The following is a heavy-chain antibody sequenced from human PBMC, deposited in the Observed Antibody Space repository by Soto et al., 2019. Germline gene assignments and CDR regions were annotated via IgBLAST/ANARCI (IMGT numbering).Heavy chain of an antibody. CDR3: ARGLVPPSGQSEGCFDF. CDR2: ISAYNGNT. CDR1: GYTFTSYG. Sequence: QVQLVQSGAEVKKPGASVKVPCKASGYTFTSYGISWVRQAPGQGLEWMGWISAYNGNTNYAQKLQGRVTMTTDTSTRTAYMELMCLISDVTSAYYCARGLVPPSGQSEGCFDFWGQGSVVTVSP. D-gene: IGHD2-2*01. V-gene: IGHV1-18*01. J-gene: IGHJ4*02.